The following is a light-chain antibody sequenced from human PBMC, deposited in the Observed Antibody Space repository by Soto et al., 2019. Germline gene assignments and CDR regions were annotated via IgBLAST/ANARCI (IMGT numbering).Light chain of an antibody. CDR3: LQANRVPLS. CDR2: AAS. CDR1: QGISTN. Sequence: DIQMTQSPSSVSASVGDRVTITCRASQGISTNLAWYQQKPGKAPKLPIYAASSLQSGVPPRFSGSGSGTDFTLTISSLQPEDFAIYYCLQANRVPLSFGQGKRLEIK. J-gene: IGKJ5*01. V-gene: IGKV1-12*01.